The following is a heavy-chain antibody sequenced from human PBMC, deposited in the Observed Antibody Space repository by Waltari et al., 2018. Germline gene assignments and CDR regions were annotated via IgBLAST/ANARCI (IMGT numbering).Heavy chain of an antibody. CDR1: GITVSSNY. J-gene: IGHJ3*02. CDR3: ARDATYYYGSGSSSGDAFDI. CDR2: IFSNGKT. V-gene: IGHV3-66*01. D-gene: IGHD3-10*01. Sequence: EVQLVESGGGLVQPGGSLRLSCAASGITVSSNYMSWVRQAPGEGLEWGSVIFSNGKTYYADSGKGRFTTSRDNSKNTLYLQMNSLRAEDTAVYYCARDATYYYGSGSSSGDAFDIWGQGTKVTVSS.